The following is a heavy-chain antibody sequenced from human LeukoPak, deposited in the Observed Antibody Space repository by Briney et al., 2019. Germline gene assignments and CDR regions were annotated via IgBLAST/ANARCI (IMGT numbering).Heavy chain of an antibody. CDR2: ISSSSSYT. Sequence: GGSLRLSCADSGFTFSDYYMSGTRQAPGKGLEWVSYISSSSSYTNYADSVKGRFTISRDNAKNSLYLQMNSLRAEDTAVYYCARDRFGELDFDYWGQGTLVTVSS. V-gene: IGHV3-11*06. CDR1: GFTFSDYY. CDR3: ARDRFGELDFDY. J-gene: IGHJ4*02. D-gene: IGHD3-10*01.